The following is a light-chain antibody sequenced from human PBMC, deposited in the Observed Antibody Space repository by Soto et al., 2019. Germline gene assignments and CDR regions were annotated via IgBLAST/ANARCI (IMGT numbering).Light chain of an antibody. CDR3: QQYANSRT. V-gene: IGKV3-20*01. J-gene: IGKJ1*01. CDR1: QIVSSGY. Sequence: PGERATISCRASQIVSSGYLGWYQQKPGQAPRLLIQHASSRAAGVPDRFSGSVSGTDFILTISRLEPEDFAVYYCQQYANSRTFGQGTKVEI. CDR2: HAS.